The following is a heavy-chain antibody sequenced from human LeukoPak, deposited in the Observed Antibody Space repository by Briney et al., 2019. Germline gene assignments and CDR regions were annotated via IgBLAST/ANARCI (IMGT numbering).Heavy chain of an antibody. CDR1: GGTFSSYA. Sequence: SVKVSCKASGGTFSSYAISWVRQAPGQGLEWMGGIIPIFGTANYAQKFQGRVTITADESTSTAYMELSSLRSEDTAVYYCAREEIVGATRGNWFDPWGQGTLVTVSS. D-gene: IGHD1-26*01. V-gene: IGHV1-69*13. CDR2: IIPIFGTA. J-gene: IGHJ5*02. CDR3: AREEIVGATRGNWFDP.